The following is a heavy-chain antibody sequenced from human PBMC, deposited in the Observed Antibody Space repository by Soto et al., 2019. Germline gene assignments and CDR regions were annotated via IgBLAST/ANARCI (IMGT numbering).Heavy chain of an antibody. Sequence: EVQLLESGGGLVQPGGSLRLSCAASGFTFSSYAMSWVRQAPGKGLEWVSAISGSGGSTYYADSMKGRFTISRDKSKNPLYLQMNSMRAEDTAVYYCAKVPRPVREGYWGQGTLVTVSS. CDR1: GFTFSSYA. CDR2: ISGSGGST. D-gene: IGHD6-19*01. V-gene: IGHV3-23*01. CDR3: AKVPRPVREGY. J-gene: IGHJ4*02.